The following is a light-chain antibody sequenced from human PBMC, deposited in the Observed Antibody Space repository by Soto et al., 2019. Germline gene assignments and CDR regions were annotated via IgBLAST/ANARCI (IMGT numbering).Light chain of an antibody. CDR2: LAS. Sequence: EIVLTQSPATLSSFPGDRVTLSCRASQAVNTRLAWYQHRPGQAPRLLIYLASNRAAGVPARFSGSGSGTDFTLTISDVEPGDFAVYYCHQRQSWPLTFGQGTKVDI. V-gene: IGKV3-11*01. CDR3: HQRQSWPLT. J-gene: IGKJ1*01. CDR1: QAVNTR.